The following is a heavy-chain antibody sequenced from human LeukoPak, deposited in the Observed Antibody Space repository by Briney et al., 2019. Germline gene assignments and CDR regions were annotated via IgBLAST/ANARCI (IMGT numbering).Heavy chain of an antibody. Sequence: PGGSLRLSCSASGFTFSIYAMHWVRQAPGKGLESVSAISSDGGSTYYADSVKGRFTISRDNSKNTLYLQMSSLRAEDTAVYYCVKEEMGAHHAFGIRGEGTFVTVSS. V-gene: IGHV3-64D*06. CDR1: GFTFSIYA. CDR2: ISSDGGST. D-gene: IGHD1-26*01. CDR3: VKEEMGAHHAFGI. J-gene: IGHJ3*02.